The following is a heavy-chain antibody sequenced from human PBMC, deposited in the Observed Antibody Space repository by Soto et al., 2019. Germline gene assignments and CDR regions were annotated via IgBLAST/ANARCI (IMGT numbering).Heavy chain of an antibody. CDR3: ARRGPVTGLAY. Sequence: EVQLVESGGGLVQPGGSLRLSCAASGFNFSSYWMHWVRQAPGKGLVWVSRINTDESSTTYADSVKGRFTISRDNAKNTLYLQMNSLRAEDTAVYYCARRGPVTGLAYWGQGTLVTVSS. V-gene: IGHV3-74*01. J-gene: IGHJ4*02. CDR2: INTDESST. CDR1: GFNFSSYW. D-gene: IGHD1-20*01.